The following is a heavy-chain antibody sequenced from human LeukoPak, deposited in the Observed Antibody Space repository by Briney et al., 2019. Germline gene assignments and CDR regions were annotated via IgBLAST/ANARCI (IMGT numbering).Heavy chain of an antibody. CDR2: IFYTGNT. CDR3: ARHPSLSYCSGGSCWFDP. CDR1: GGSISSSSYY. D-gene: IGHD2-15*01. J-gene: IGHJ5*02. V-gene: IGHV4-39*01. Sequence: KPSETLSFTCSVSGGSISSSSYYWGWIRQPPGRGREGIGSIFYTGNTYYNPSLKSRVTISVDTSKNQFSLKLSSVTAADTAVYYCARHPSLSYCSGGSCWFDPWGQGTLVTISS.